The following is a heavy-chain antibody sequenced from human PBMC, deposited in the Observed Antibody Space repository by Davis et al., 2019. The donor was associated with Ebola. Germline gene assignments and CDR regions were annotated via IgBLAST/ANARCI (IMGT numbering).Heavy chain of an antibody. Sequence: GESLKISCAASGFTFNTYFMNWVRQAPGKGLEWVSAISSSSNHIYYADSVKGRFTISRDNAKNSLYLQMNSLRAEDTAVYYCARDQARIAVAGRVDAFDIWGQGTMVTVSS. J-gene: IGHJ3*02. CDR1: GFTFNTYF. CDR2: ISSSSNHI. V-gene: IGHV3-21*04. D-gene: IGHD6-19*01. CDR3: ARDQARIAVAGRVDAFDI.